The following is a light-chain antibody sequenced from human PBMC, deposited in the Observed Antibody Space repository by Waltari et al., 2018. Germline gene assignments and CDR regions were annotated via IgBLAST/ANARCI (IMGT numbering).Light chain of an antibody. J-gene: IGLJ1*01. CDR1: MSSVGAEG. Sequence: QSRLTQSPSASGTHAQRVTVSCSGSMSSVGAEGMGRYQQVPGEAPKPLIYSTDARPSGVPDRFSGSKSGTSASLAIRGLRSEDEGDYYCASWDSGLKAYVFGTGTKVTAL. V-gene: IGLV1-44*01. CDR3: ASWDSGLKAYV. CDR2: STD.